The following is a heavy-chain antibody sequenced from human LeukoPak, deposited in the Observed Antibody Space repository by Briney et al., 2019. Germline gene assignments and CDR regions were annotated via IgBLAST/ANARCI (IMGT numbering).Heavy chain of an antibody. Sequence: ASVKVSCKASGYTFTSYDINWVRQATGQGLEWMGWMNPNSGNTGYAQKFQGRVTMTRNTSISTAYMELSSLRSEDTAVYYCARVRPPRYCSGSSCARTGNWFDPWGQGTLVTVSS. V-gene: IGHV1-8*01. CDR3: ARVRPPRYCSGSSCARTGNWFDP. CDR2: MNPNSGNT. D-gene: IGHD2-15*01. J-gene: IGHJ5*02. CDR1: GYTFTSYD.